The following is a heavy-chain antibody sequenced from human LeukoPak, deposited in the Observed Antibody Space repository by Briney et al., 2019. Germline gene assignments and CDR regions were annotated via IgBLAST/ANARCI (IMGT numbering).Heavy chain of an antibody. CDR3: AGGGRYYYDSSGYYYRPRDAFDI. CDR2: IYTSGST. CDR1: GGSISSGSYY. D-gene: IGHD3-22*01. J-gene: IGHJ3*02. V-gene: IGHV4-61*02. Sequence: SETLSLTCTVSGGSISSGSYYWSWIRQPAGKGLEWIGRIYTSGSTNYNPSPKSRVTISVDTSKNQFSLKLSSVTAADTAVYYCAGGGRYYYDSSGYYYRPRDAFDIWGQGTMVTVSS.